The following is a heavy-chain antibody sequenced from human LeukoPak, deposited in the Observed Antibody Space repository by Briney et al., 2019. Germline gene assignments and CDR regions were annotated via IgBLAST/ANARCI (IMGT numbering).Heavy chain of an antibody. CDR3: ATDEGG. J-gene: IGHJ1*01. Sequence: ASVKVSCKASVYTFTGYYMHWVRQAPGQGLEWMGFIDPKSGGTNYAQKFQGRVTLTRDTSISTAYMELSSLRSDDTAVYHCATDEGGWGQGTLVTVSS. CDR2: IDPKSGGT. CDR1: VYTFTGYY. V-gene: IGHV1-2*02. D-gene: IGHD3-16*01.